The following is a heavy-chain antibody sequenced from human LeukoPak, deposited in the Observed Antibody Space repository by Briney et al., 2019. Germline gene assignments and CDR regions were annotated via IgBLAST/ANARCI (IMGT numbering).Heavy chain of an antibody. CDR3: ARDNNYGDHGAGYFDY. D-gene: IGHD4-17*01. V-gene: IGHV4-59*01. CDR2: IYYSGST. Sequence: SETLSLTCTVSGGSISSYYWSWIRQPPGKGLEWIGYIYYSGSTNYNPSLKSRVTISVDTSKNQFSLKLSSVTAADTAVYYCARDNNYGDHGAGYFDYWGQGTLVTVSS. CDR1: GGSISSYY. J-gene: IGHJ4*02.